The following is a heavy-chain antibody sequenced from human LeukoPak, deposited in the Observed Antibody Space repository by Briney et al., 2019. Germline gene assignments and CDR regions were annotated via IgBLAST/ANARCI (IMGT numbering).Heavy chain of an antibody. J-gene: IGHJ4*02. V-gene: IGHV3-23*01. CDR2: ISGSGGST. CDR1: GFTFSSYA. CDR3: ARVRVRGVIPYYFDY. D-gene: IGHD3-10*01. Sequence: GGSLRLSCAASGFTFSSYAMNWVRQAPGKGLEWVSAISGSGGSTYYADSVKGRFTISRDNSKNTLYLQMNSLRAEDTAVYYCARVRVRGVIPYYFDYWGQGTLVTVSS.